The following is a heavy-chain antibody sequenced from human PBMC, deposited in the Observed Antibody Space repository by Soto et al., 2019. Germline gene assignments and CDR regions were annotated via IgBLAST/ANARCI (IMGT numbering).Heavy chain of an antibody. D-gene: IGHD3-3*01. CDR3: ARNTIFGVVRNPPPYGMDV. CDR2: IYTSGST. J-gene: IGHJ6*02. CDR1: GGSISSYY. Sequence: QVQLQESGPGLVKPSETLSLTCTVSGGSISSYYWSWIRQPAGKGLEWIGRIYTSGSTNYNPSLKSRVTMSVDTSKNQFSLKLSSVTAADTAVYYCARNTIFGVVRNPPPYGMDVWGQGTTVTVSS. V-gene: IGHV4-4*07.